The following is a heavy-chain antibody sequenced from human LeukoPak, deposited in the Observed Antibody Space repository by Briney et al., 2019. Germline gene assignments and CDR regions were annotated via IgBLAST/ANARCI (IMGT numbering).Heavy chain of an antibody. CDR1: GFTFSSNA. CDR2: ITSSGGST. D-gene: IGHD3-16*01. Sequence: PGGSLRLSCVSSGFTFSSNAMTWVRQAPGKGLEWVSSITSSGGSTYYADSVKGRFTISRDNSKNTVYLQMDSLRAEDTAVYYCAKDRGSIMDSWGQGTLVTVSS. CDR3: AKDRGSIMDS. J-gene: IGHJ4*02. V-gene: IGHV3-23*01.